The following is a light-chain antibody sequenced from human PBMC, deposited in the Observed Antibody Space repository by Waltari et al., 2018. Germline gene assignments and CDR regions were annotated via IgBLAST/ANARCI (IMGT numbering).Light chain of an antibody. Sequence: IQMTQSPSALSASVGDRVTISCRASQNIYSNLAWYQQKPGKAPKLLIYAASSLQSGILSRFSVSGSGRDFTLTISSLQPEDSAAYYCQHYYDNPFTFGPGTKLDIE. CDR2: AAS. V-gene: IGKV1-6*01. CDR1: QNIYSN. CDR3: QHYYDNPFT. J-gene: IGKJ3*01.